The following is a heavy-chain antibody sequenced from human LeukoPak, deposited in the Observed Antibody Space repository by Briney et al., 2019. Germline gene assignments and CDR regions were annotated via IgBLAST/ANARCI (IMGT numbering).Heavy chain of an antibody. CDR3: ARGRSQGGLLWFGESPNYYMDV. D-gene: IGHD3-10*01. CDR2: IYYSGST. V-gene: IGHV4-59*08. CDR1: GGSISSYY. J-gene: IGHJ6*03. Sequence: PSETLSLTCTVSGGSISSYYWSWIRQPPGKGLEWIAYIYYSGSTNYNPSLKSRVTISVDTSKNQFSLKLSSVTAADTAVYYCARGRSQGGLLWFGESPNYYMDVWGKGTTVTISS.